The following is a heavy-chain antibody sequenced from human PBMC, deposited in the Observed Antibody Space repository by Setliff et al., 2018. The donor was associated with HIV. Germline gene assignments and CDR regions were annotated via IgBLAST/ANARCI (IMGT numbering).Heavy chain of an antibody. CDR1: GGSISSSSHY. J-gene: IGHJ4*02. CDR2: IYYSGST. CDR3: ARLGRGIAVAGTRIDY. D-gene: IGHD6-19*01. V-gene: IGHV4-39*01. Sequence: SETLSLTCTVSGGSISSSSHYWGWIRQSPGKGLEWIGSIYYSGSTYYKSSLKSRVTMFADTSKNQISLKLRSETAADTAVYYCARLGRGIAVAGTRIDYWGRGTLVTVSS.